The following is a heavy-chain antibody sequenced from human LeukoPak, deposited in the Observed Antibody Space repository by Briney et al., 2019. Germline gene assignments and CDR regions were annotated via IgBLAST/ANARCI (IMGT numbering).Heavy chain of an antibody. Sequence: EASVKVSCKASGYTFTNYNINWVRQAVGQGFEWMGWMNPNSGKTGYAQKFQGRVTMTKSTSISTAYMELSSLTSEDTAVYYCARRWDSGSYFDYWGQGTLVTVSS. CDR1: GYTFTNYN. CDR3: ARRWDSGSYFDY. V-gene: IGHV1-8*01. D-gene: IGHD1-26*01. J-gene: IGHJ4*02. CDR2: MNPNSGKT.